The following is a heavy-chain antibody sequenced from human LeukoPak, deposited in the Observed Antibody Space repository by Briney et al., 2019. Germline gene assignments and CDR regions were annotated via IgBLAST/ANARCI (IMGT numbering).Heavy chain of an antibody. CDR2: IYSGGST. V-gene: IGHV3-53*01. J-gene: IGHJ3*02. CDR3: ARDQRIVGATSAFDI. CDR1: GFTVSSNY. Sequence: GGSLKLSCAASGFTVSSNYMSWVRQAPGKGLEWVSVIYSGGSTYYADSVKGRFTISRDNSKNTLYLQMNSLRAEDTAVYYCARDQRIVGATSAFDIWGQGTMVTVSS. D-gene: IGHD1-26*01.